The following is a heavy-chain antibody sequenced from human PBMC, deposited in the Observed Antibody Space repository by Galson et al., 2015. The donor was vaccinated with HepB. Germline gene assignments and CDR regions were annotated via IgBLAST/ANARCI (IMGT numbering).Heavy chain of an antibody. J-gene: IGHJ6*02. CDR1: GFTFSSYG. CDR3: AKSEDYYHYYYYGMDV. Sequence: SLRLSCAASGFTFSSYGMHWVRQAPGKGLEWVAVISYDGSNKYYADSVKGRFTISRDNSKNTLYPQMNSLRAEDTAVYYCAKSEDYYHYYYYGMDVWGQGTTVTVSS. CDR2: ISYDGSNK. D-gene: IGHD1-26*01. V-gene: IGHV3-30*18.